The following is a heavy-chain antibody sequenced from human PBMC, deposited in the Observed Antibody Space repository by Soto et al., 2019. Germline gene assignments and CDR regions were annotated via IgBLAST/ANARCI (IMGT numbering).Heavy chain of an antibody. V-gene: IGHV1-46*01. Sequence: APVKVSCKASGSTFTSYYLHWVRPAPGQGLEWMGIINPSGGSTSNAQQFQGRVTMTRDTSTSTVYMELSSLRSEDTAVYYCARVARNYDDSSGYHPTNAFDSLGQGRMVT. CDR2: INPSGGST. D-gene: IGHD3-22*01. CDR1: GSTFTSYY. J-gene: IGHJ3*02. CDR3: ARVARNYDDSSGYHPTNAFDS.